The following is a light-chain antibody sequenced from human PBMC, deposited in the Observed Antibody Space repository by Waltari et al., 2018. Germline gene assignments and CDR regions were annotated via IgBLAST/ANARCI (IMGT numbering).Light chain of an antibody. V-gene: IGLV4-69*01. CDR2: VNSDGSH. Sequence: QLVLTQSPSASAFLGASVKPTCTLSSGPSSDVIAWHQQQPEKGPRYLMQVNSDGSHSKGDKIPDRFSGSSSGAEHYLTISSLQSEDEADYYCQTGGHGTWVFGGGTKLTVL. J-gene: IGLJ3*02. CDR1: SGPSSDV. CDR3: QTGGHGTWV.